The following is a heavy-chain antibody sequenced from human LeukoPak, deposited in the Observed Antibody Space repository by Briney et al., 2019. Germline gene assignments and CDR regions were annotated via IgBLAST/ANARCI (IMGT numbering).Heavy chain of an antibody. D-gene: IGHD2-2*02. Sequence: GGSLRLSCTASGFTFGDYAMSWVRQAPGKGLEWVGFIRSKAYGGTTEYAASVKGRFTVSRDDSKSIAYLQMNSLKTEDTAVYYCTRVRVVVPAAILGWFDPWGQGTLVTVSS. CDR1: GFTFGDYA. J-gene: IGHJ5*02. CDR2: IRSKAYGGTT. V-gene: IGHV3-49*04. CDR3: TRVRVVVPAAILGWFDP.